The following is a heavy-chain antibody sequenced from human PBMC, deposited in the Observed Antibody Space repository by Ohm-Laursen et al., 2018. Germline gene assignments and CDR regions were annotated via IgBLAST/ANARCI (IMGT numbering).Heavy chain of an antibody. Sequence: SLRLSCAASGFTFSSYGMNWVRQAPGKGLEWVAIIWHDGSNKYYADSVKGRFTISRDNSKNTLYLQMNSLRAEDTAVYYCARDGDIRYSGSYLNWFDPWGQGTLVTVSS. CDR2: IWHDGSNK. J-gene: IGHJ5*02. CDR1: GFTFSSYG. V-gene: IGHV3-33*01. D-gene: IGHD1-26*01. CDR3: ARDGDIRYSGSYLNWFDP.